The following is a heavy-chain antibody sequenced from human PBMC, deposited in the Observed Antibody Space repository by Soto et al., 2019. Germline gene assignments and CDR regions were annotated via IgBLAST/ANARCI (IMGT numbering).Heavy chain of an antibody. D-gene: IGHD3-22*01. V-gene: IGHV4-39*01. CDR2: IYYSGST. Sequence: SSETLSLTCTVSGGSISSSSYYWGWIRQPPGKGLEWIGSIYYSGSTYYNPSLKSRVTISVDTSKNQFSLKLSSVTAADTAVYYCARPPSYYYDSSGYYRDAFDIWGQGTMVTVSS. J-gene: IGHJ3*02. CDR3: ARPPSYYYDSSGYYRDAFDI. CDR1: GGSISSSSYY.